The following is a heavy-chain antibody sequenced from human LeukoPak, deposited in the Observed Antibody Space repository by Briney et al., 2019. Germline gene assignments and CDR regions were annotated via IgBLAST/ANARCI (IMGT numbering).Heavy chain of an antibody. CDR2: IYYSGST. CDR1: GGSISSHY. CDR3: ARGVGDGYTYLDYFDY. D-gene: IGHD5-24*01. Sequence: SETLSLTCTVSGGSISSHYWSWIRQPPGKGLEWIGYIYYSGSTNYNPSLKSRVTISVDTSKNQFSLKLSSVTAADTAVYYCARGVGDGYTYLDYFDYWGQGTLVTVSS. V-gene: IGHV4-59*11. J-gene: IGHJ4*02.